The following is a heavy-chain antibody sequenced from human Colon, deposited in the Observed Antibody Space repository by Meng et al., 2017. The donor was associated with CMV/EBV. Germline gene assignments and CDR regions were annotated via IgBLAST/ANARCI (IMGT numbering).Heavy chain of an antibody. D-gene: IGHD4-23*01. J-gene: IGHJ5*01. CDR1: GYSFIGHD. CDR3: ARLSTVENWYDS. Sequence: CKASGYSFIGHDIYWVRQAPGQGLEWMGGINPRSGDTDYAQKFQGRVTMTRDTSISIAYMELSSLRGDDTAVYYCARLSTVENWYDSWGQGTLVTVSS. CDR2: INPRSGDT. V-gene: IGHV1-2*02.